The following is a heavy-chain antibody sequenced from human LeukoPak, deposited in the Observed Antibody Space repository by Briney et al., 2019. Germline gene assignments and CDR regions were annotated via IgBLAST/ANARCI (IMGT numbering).Heavy chain of an antibody. J-gene: IGHJ4*02. CDR1: GGSISSSSYY. D-gene: IGHD6-6*01. CDR2: IYYSGST. V-gene: IGHV4-39*01. Sequence: SETPSLTCTVSGGSISSSSYYWGWIRQPPGKGLEWIGSIYYSGSTHYNPSLKSRVTISVDTSKNQFSLKLSSVTAADTAVYYCTRRIIAPRAVDYWGQGTLVTVSS. CDR3: TRRIIAPRAVDY.